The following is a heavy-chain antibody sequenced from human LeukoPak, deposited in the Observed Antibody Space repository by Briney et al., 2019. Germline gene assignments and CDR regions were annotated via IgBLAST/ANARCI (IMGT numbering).Heavy chain of an antibody. J-gene: IGHJ4*02. CDR3: ARDRSGVVDY. CDR2: IYYSGST. CDR1: GGSIGSYY. V-gene: IGHV4-59*01. D-gene: IGHD2-15*01. Sequence: SETLSLTCNVSGGSIGSYYWSWIRQPPGKGLEWIGYIYYSGSTNYNPSLKSRVTISVDTSKNQFSLKLSSVTAADTAVYYCARDRSGVVDYWGQGTLVTVSP.